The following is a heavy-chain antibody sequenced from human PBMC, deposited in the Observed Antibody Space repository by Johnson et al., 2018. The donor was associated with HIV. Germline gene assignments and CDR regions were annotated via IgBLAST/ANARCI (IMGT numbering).Heavy chain of an antibody. CDR1: GFTFSSYW. Sequence: VQLVESGGGLVQPGGSLRLSCAASGFTFSSYWMSWVRQTPWKGLEWVVNIKQDGSEKYYVDSLKGRVTISRDNAKNSLYLQMNSLRAEDTAVYYCARLTTSADGGAFDIWGQGTMVTVSS. CDR3: ARLTTSADGGAFDI. CDR2: IKQDGSEK. J-gene: IGHJ3*02. D-gene: IGHD1-14*01. V-gene: IGHV3-7*05.